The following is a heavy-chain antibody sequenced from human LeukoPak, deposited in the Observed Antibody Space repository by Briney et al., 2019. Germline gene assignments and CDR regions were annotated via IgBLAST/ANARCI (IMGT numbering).Heavy chain of an antibody. J-gene: IGHJ5*02. CDR3: AGSTYDNWFDP. Sequence: SETLSLTCTVSGGSISSSSYYCGWIRQPPGKGLEWIGSIYHSGSTYYNPSLKSRVTLSVETSKNQFSLKLSSVTAADTAMYYCAGSTYDNWFDPWGQGTLVTVSS. CDR2: IYHSGST. V-gene: IGHV4-39*01. CDR1: GGSISSSSYY. D-gene: IGHD2-8*01.